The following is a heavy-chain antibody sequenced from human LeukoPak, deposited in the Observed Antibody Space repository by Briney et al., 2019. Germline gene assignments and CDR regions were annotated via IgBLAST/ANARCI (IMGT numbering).Heavy chain of an antibody. CDR2: ISSSSSYI. CDR1: GFTFSSYW. J-gene: IGHJ3*02. Sequence: KPGGSLRLSCAASGFTFSSYWMNWVRQAPGKGLEWVSSISSSSSYIYYADSVKGRFTISRDNAKNSLYLQMNSLRAEDTAVYYCARDSLVEGFGDPRVGAFDIWGQGTMVTVSS. D-gene: IGHD3-10*01. V-gene: IGHV3-21*01. CDR3: ARDSLVEGFGDPRVGAFDI.